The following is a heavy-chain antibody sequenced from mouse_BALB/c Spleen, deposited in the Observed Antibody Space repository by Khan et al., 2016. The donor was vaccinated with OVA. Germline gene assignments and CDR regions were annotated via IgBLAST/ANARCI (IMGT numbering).Heavy chain of an antibody. D-gene: IGHD1-2*01. CDR3: ARRNYFGYTFAY. Sequence: QVQLKQSGAELARPGASVKLSCKASGYTFTDYSINWVKQRTGQGLEWIGEISPGRGDTYYHEKFQGKATLTADKSSSTAYMPLSSLTSEASAVYFCARRNYFGYTFAYWGQGTLVTVSA. J-gene: IGHJ3*01. V-gene: IGHV1-77*01. CDR1: GYTFTDYS. CDR2: ISPGRGDT.